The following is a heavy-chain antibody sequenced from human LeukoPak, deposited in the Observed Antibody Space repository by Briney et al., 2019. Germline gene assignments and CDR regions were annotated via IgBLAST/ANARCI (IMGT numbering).Heavy chain of an antibody. V-gene: IGHV3-53*01. CDR3: ARGLVRGVIITLFDY. Sequence: GGSLRLSCAASGFTFSDYWIDWVRQAPGKGLEWVSVIYSGGSTYYADSVKGRFTISRDNSKNTLYLQMNSLRAEDTAVYYCARGLVRGVIITLFDYWGQGTLVTVSS. D-gene: IGHD3-10*01. CDR2: IYSGGST. J-gene: IGHJ4*02. CDR1: GFTFSDYW.